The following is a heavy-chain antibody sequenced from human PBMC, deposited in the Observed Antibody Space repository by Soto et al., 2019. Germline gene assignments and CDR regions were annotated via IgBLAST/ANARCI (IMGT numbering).Heavy chain of an antibody. CDR3: IKASTLTGVEGYR. CDR1: GFAFSSYW. J-gene: IGHJ5*02. CDR2: ISSDGRNT. V-gene: IGHV3-74*03. D-gene: IGHD3-9*01. Sequence: EVQLVESGGGLVQPGGSLRLSCAASGFAFSSYWMQWVRQAQGKGPVWDSRISSDGRNTTYADFVKGRFTISIDNANNTLNQQMTSLTDADTAVYYCIKASTLTGVEGYRWGQGTLVTVSS.